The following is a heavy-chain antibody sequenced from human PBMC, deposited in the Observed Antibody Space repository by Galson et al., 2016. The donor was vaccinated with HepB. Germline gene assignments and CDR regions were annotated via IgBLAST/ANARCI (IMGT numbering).Heavy chain of an antibody. D-gene: IGHD1-7*01. CDR1: GFAFSTYD. J-gene: IGHJ3*01. CDR2: LTSDGDT. V-gene: IGHV3-13*01. Sequence: SLRLSCAGSGFAFSTYDIHWVRQPVTQGLQWVSGLTSDGDTHYLDSVKGRFSISRDNAKNSLYLQMHSLTVADTAVYFCARGVGNCNGLMCPDAFDVWGQGTTVIVSS. CDR3: ARGVGNCNGLMCPDAFDV.